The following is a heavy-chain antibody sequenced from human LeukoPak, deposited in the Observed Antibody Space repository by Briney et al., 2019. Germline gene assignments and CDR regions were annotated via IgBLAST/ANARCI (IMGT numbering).Heavy chain of an antibody. CDR1: GGSFSGYY. V-gene: IGHV4-34*01. CDR3: ARVLVDTAMVGAFDI. D-gene: IGHD5-18*01. CDR2: VNHSGST. J-gene: IGHJ3*02. Sequence: PSETLSLTCAVYGGSFSGYYWSWIRQPPGKGLEWIGEVNHSGSTNYNPSLKSRVTISVDTSKNQFSLKLSSVTAADTAVYYCARVLVDTAMVGAFDIWGQGTMVTVSS.